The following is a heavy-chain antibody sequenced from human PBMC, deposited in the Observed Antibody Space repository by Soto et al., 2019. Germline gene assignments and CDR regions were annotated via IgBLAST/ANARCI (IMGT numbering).Heavy chain of an antibody. CDR1: GGDFKNFI. D-gene: IGHD2-2*01. CDR2: AIPIFGTP. Sequence: VQLVQSGAEVRKPGSSVKVSCKASGGDFKNFIIAWVRQAPGHGLEWMGGAIPIFGTPNFVQKFQDRVTITADEATSTTYMELRSLRSDDTAVYYCARVGSCLSSSCLYYGMDVWGQGTTVIVSS. V-gene: IGHV1-69*01. J-gene: IGHJ6*02. CDR3: ARVGSCLSSSCLYYGMDV.